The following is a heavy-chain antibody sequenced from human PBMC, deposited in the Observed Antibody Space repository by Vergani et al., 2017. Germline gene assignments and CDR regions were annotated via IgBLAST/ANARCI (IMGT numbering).Heavy chain of an antibody. J-gene: IGHJ4*02. CDR3: ARDPGSQGSI. CDR2: IYYSGST. D-gene: IGHD3-10*01. Sequence: QVQLQESGPGLVKPSETLSLTCTVSGGSISSYYWSWIRQPPGKGLEWIGYIYYSGSTNYNPSLKSRVTISVDTSKNQFSLKLSSVTAADTAVYYCARDPGSQGSIWGQGTLVTVSS. V-gene: IGHV4-59*01. CDR1: GGSISSYY.